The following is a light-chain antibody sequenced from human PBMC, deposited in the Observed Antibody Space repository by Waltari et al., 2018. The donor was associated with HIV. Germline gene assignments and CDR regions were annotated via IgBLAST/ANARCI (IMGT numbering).Light chain of an antibody. CDR2: EVS. Sequence: QSALTQFASVSGSPGQSITISCTGTSSDVGGYNLVSWYRQHPGKAPKLMIYEVSKRPSGVSNRFSGSKSRNTASLTISGLQAEDEADYYCCSYAGRSTVVFGGGTKLTVL. V-gene: IGLV2-23*02. J-gene: IGLJ2*01. CDR1: SSDVGGYNL. CDR3: CSYAGRSTVV.